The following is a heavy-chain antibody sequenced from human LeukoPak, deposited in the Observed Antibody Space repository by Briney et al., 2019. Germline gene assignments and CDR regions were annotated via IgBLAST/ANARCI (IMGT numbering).Heavy chain of an antibody. Sequence: PSETLSLTCTVSGGSISSYYWSWIRQPAGKGLEWIGRIYTSGSTNYNPSLKSRVTMSVDTSKNQFSLKLSSVTAADTAVYYCARGASAAGWNYYYMDVWGKGTTVTISS. CDR2: IYTSGST. CDR3: ARGASAAGWNYYYMDV. J-gene: IGHJ6*03. CDR1: GGSISSYY. D-gene: IGHD6-13*01. V-gene: IGHV4-4*07.